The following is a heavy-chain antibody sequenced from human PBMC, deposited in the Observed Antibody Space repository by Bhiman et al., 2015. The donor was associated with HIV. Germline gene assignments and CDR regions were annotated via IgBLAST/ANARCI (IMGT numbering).Heavy chain of an antibody. Sequence: QVQLVESGGTLVKPGGSLRLSCVASGFTFTDYYMSWIRQAPGRGLEWLSYISSTDNTISYADSVKGRFTISRDNAKNSLYLQMNSLRAEDTAVYYCARGYTYGHGRHGFDYWGQGILVTASS. CDR3: ARGYTYGHGRHGFDY. CDR2: ISSTDNTI. V-gene: IGHV3-11*04. D-gene: IGHD5-18*01. J-gene: IGHJ4*02. CDR1: GFTFTDYY.